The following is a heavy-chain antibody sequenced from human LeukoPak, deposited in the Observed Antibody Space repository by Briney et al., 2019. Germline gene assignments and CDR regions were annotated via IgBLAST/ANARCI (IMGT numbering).Heavy chain of an antibody. CDR2: ISDSGSSI. CDR3: ARGYFHGSIDY. D-gene: IGHD5-18*01. CDR1: GFTFSSYE. J-gene: IGHJ4*02. Sequence: PGGSLRLSCAASGFTFSSYEMNWVRQAPGKGLEWVSYISDSGSSIYYVDSVKGRFTISRDNAKNTLYLQMNSLRAEDTAVYYCARGYFHGSIDYWGQGTLVTVSS. V-gene: IGHV3-48*03.